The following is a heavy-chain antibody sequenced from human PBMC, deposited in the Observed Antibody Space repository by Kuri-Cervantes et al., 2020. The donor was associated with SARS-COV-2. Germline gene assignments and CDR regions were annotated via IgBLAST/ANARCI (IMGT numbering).Heavy chain of an antibody. V-gene: IGHV3-11*04. CDR1: GFTFSDYY. D-gene: IGHD6-19*01. J-gene: IGHJ6*02. CDR3: ARDERTAVAGTNYYYGMDV. CDR2: ISSSGSTI. Sequence: GESLKISCAASGFTFSDYYMSWIRQAPGKGLEWVSYISSSGSTIYYADSVKGRFTISRDNAKNSLYLQMNSLRDEDTAVYYCARDERTAVAGTNYYYGMDVWGQGPAVPVSS.